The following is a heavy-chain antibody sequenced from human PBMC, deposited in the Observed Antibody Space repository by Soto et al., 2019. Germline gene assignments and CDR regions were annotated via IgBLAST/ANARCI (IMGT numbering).Heavy chain of an antibody. CDR3: ARQGQDGTLDAFDI. CDR1: GGSISSSSYY. CDR2: IYYSGST. Sequence: KSSETLSLTCTVSGGSISSSSYYWGWIRQPPGKGLEWIGSIYYSGSTYYNPSLKSRVTISVDTSKNQFSLKLSSVTAADTAVYYCARQGQDGTLDAFDIWGQGTMVTVSS. V-gene: IGHV4-39*01. D-gene: IGHD1-1*01. J-gene: IGHJ3*02.